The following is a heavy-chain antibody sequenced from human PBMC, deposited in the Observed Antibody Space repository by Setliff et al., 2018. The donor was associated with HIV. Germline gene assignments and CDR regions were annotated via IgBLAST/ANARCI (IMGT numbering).Heavy chain of an antibody. CDR3: ARGRDYTGSWFRPFYLEF. Sequence: SETLSLTCTVSGGSISSGDYYWSWIRQHPRKGLEWIGYIYYTGSTYYNPSLQSRVTISVDTSKNQFSLKLTSVTAADTAIYYCARGRDYTGSWFRPFYLEFWGHGNLVTVSS. J-gene: IGHJ4*01. D-gene: IGHD3-3*01. CDR1: GGSISSGDYY. CDR2: IYYTGST. V-gene: IGHV4-30-4*08.